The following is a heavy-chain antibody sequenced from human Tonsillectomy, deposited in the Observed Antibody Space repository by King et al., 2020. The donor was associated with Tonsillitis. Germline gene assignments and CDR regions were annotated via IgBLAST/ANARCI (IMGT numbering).Heavy chain of an antibody. J-gene: IGHJ4*02. CDR3: ARATYLL. D-gene: IGHD2-15*01. Sequence: VQLPQWGAGLLKPSETLSLTCGIYGASFSNYYWSWIRQPPGKGLEWIGEINHSGDTTYNPSLKNRLTMSLDTSKNQFSLNLSSVTAADTAMYYCARATYLLWGQGTLVTVSS. V-gene: IGHV4-34*01. CDR1: GASFSNYY. CDR2: INHSGDT.